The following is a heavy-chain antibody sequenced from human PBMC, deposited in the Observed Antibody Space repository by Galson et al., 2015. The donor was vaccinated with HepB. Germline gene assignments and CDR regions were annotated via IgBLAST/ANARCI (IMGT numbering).Heavy chain of an antibody. V-gene: IGHV1-69*13. Sequence: SVKVSCKASGGTFSSYAISWVRQAPGQGLEWLGWIIPIFGTTNYAQKFQGRVKITADESTGTAYMERSSLRSEDTAVYYCASLTYYDILTGYYRRSEIDYWGQGTLVTVSS. J-gene: IGHJ4*02. CDR2: IIPIFGTT. D-gene: IGHD3-9*01. CDR3: ASLTYYDILTGYYRRSEIDY. CDR1: GGTFSSYA.